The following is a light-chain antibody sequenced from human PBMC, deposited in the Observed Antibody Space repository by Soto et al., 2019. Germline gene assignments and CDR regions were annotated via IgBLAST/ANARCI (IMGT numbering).Light chain of an antibody. CDR3: CSYAGRSTWV. J-gene: IGLJ3*02. V-gene: IGLV2-23*01. Sequence: QSALTQPASVSGSPGQSITFSCIGTNSEVGSYNLVSWYQQHPGKAPKLMIYEGSKRPSGISNRFSGSKSGNTASLTISGLQAEDEADYYCCSYAGRSTWVFGGGTKLTVL. CDR2: EGS. CDR1: NSEVGSYNL.